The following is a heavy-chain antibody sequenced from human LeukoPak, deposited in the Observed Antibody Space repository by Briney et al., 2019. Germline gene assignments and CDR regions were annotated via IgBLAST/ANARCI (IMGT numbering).Heavy chain of an antibody. CDR3: VYSGYEVGHY. D-gene: IGHD5-12*01. CDR2: INPNSGGT. Sequence: ASVKVSCKASGYTFTGYYMHWVRQAPGRGLEWMGWINPNSGGTNYAQKFQGRVTMTRDTSISTAYMELSRLRSDDTAVYHCVYSGYEVGHYWGQGTLVTVSS. J-gene: IGHJ4*02. CDR1: GYTFTGYY. V-gene: IGHV1-2*02.